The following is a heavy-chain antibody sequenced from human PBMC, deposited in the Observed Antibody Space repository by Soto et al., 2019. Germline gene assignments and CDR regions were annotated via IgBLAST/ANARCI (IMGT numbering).Heavy chain of an antibody. D-gene: IGHD5-12*01. CDR2: IWYDGSNE. CDR3: ARGRWLQLGPDY. CDR1: GFTFSSYG. V-gene: IGHV3-33*01. J-gene: IGHJ4*02. Sequence: QVQLVESGGGVVQPGRSLRLSCAASGFTFSSYGMHWVRRSPGKGLEWVAIIWYDGSNEDYADSVKGRFTISRDNSKNTLYLQMNRLRAEATAVYYCARGRWLQLGPDYWGQGTLVTVSS.